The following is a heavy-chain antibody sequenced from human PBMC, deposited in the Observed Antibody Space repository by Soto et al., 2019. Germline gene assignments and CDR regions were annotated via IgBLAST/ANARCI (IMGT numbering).Heavy chain of an antibody. CDR2: IYWNDDK. D-gene: IGHD3-22*01. Sequence: QITLKESGPTLVKPTQTLTLTCTFSGFSISNNGVGVGWIRQPPGEALEWLALIYWNDDKRYSPSLKNRLTITKDTSKEQVVLTMTNMDPVDTATYYCVREGPLSVITYYYDSSGYAFDYWGQGTLVTVSS. V-gene: IGHV2-5*01. J-gene: IGHJ4*02. CDR1: GFSISNNGVG. CDR3: VREGPLSVITYYYDSSGYAFDY.